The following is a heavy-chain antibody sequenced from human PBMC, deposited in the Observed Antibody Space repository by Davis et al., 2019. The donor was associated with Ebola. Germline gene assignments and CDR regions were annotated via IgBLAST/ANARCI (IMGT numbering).Heavy chain of an antibody. CDR3: TSVTGCSGGTCPFDY. V-gene: IGHV3-30-3*01. CDR2: ISYDSGNK. Sequence: PGGSLRLSCSASGFTFRYYAMHWVRQTAGKGLEWVAGISYDSGNKYYADSVKGRFTISRDNSEKKLYLQMDSLKYEDTATYYCTSVTGCSGGTCPFDYWGQGNLVSVSS. J-gene: IGHJ4*02. D-gene: IGHD2-15*01. CDR1: GFTFRYYA.